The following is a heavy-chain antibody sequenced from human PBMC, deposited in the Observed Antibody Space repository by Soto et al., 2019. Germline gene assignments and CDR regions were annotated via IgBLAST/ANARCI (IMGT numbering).Heavy chain of an antibody. D-gene: IGHD2-21*02. CDR3: AREPVVTAILGYFQH. CDR2: ISYDGSNK. J-gene: IGHJ1*01. Sequence: QVQLVESGGGVVQPGRSLRLSCAASGFTFSSYAMHWVRQAPGKGLEWVAGISYDGSNKYYADYVKGRFTISRDNSKNALYLQMNSLRAEDTAVYYCAREPVVTAILGYFQHWGQGTLVTVSS. CDR1: GFTFSSYA. V-gene: IGHV3-30-3*01.